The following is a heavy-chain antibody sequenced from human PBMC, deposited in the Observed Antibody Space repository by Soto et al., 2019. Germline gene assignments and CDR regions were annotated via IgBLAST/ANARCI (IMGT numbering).Heavy chain of an antibody. CDR1: GGIFSSYA. D-gene: IGHD1-26*01. Sequence: QVQLVQSGAEVKRPGSSVKVSCKASGGIFSSYAISWLRQAPVQGLEWMGAVIPVLGQAYYAQNLQDRVTITADESTRTAYMELSSLRSEDTAVYFCARVGGVGAPPGADYWGQGTLVTVSS. CDR2: VIPVLGQA. J-gene: IGHJ4*02. V-gene: IGHV1-69*01. CDR3: ARVGGVGAPPGADY.